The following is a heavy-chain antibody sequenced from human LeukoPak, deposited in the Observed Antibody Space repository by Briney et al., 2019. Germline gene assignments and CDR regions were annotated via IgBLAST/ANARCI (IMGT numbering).Heavy chain of an antibody. Sequence: GGSLRLSCAASGFTFSSYAMSWVRQAPGKGLEWVSAISGSGDSTYNADSVKGRFTISRDNSKNTLYLQMNSLRAEDTAIYYCAKAVLSAHLDYWGQGTLVTVSS. CDR1: GFTFSSYA. CDR2: ISGSGDST. CDR3: AKAVLSAHLDY. V-gene: IGHV3-23*01. J-gene: IGHJ4*02. D-gene: IGHD3-10*01.